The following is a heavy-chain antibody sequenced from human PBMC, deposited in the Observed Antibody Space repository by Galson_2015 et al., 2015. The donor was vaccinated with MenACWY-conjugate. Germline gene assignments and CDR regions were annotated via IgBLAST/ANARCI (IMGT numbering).Heavy chain of an antibody. J-gene: IGHJ4*02. CDR1: GFTFSSYA. CDR3: ARPPVRYGLRLDY. D-gene: IGHD5-18*01. V-gene: IGHV3-30*04. CDR2: ISYDGSNK. Sequence: SLRLSCAASGFTFSSYAMHWVRQAPGKGLEWVAVISYDGSNKYYADSVKGRFTISRDNSKNTLYLQMSSLRAEDTAVYYCARPPVRYGLRLDYWGQGTLVTVSS.